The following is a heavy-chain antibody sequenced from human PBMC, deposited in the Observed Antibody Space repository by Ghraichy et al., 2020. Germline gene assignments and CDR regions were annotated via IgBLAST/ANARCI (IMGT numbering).Heavy chain of an antibody. CDR1: GFNFSTFS. V-gene: IGHV3-48*01. CDR3: TSLDF. CDR2: ISTGGSTI. Sequence: GGSLRLSCAASGFNFSTFSMNWVRQASGKGLEWLAYISTGGSTIHYADSVKGRFTISRDNAKDSLFLQMNTLRAEDTATYYCTSLDFWGQGVLVIVSS. J-gene: IGHJ4*02.